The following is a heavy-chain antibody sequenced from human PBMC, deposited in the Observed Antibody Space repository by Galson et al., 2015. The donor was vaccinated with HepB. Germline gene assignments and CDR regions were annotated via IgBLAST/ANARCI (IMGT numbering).Heavy chain of an antibody. V-gene: IGHV4-39*07. Sequence: TLSLTCTVSGGSISSSSYYWGWIRQPPGKGLEWIGNIYYGGSTHYNPSLKSRVTISIHTSKNQFSLKLSSLTAADTAVYYCARVGPYTSSWYGYFDYWGQGTLVPVSS. CDR2: IYYGGST. D-gene: IGHD6-13*01. CDR1: GGSISSSSYY. CDR3: ARVGPYTSSWYGYFDY. J-gene: IGHJ4*02.